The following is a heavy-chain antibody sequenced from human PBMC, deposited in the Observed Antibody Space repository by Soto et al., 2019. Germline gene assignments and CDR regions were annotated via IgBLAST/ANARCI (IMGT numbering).Heavy chain of an antibody. Sequence: EVQLLESGGALVQPGGSLRLACAASGFTFSNHAMNWVRQAPGKGLEWCSTISDSVSTYYADAVKGRFTMARDKSKNTLYLQMNSLRGEDTAVYYCARDPGGHYCTSTSCLYFFDHWGQGTLVIVSS. CDR1: GFTFSNHA. J-gene: IGHJ4*02. CDR3: ARDPGGHYCTSTSCLYFFDH. D-gene: IGHD2-2*01. V-gene: IGHV3-23*01. CDR2: ISDSVST.